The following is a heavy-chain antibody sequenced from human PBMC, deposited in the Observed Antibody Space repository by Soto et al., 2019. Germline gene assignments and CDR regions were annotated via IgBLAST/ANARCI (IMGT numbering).Heavy chain of an antibody. J-gene: IGHJ4*02. CDR3: ARLGYCTGTSCYTFDS. CDR2: INPSDSYT. V-gene: IGHV5-10-1*01. CDR1: GYSFTSYW. D-gene: IGHD2-2*02. Sequence: PGEFLKISCQGSGYSFTSYWIGWVRQRPGKGLEWMGRINPSDSYTTYSPSFQGHVTISTDKSFSTAYLQWSGLKASDTAMYYCARLGYCTGTSCYTFDSWGQGTLVTVSS.